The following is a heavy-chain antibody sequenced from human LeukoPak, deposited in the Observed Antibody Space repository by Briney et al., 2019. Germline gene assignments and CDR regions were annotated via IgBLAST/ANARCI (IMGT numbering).Heavy chain of an antibody. V-gene: IGHV3-30*18. CDR2: ISYDGSNK. CDR3: AKRPRYNWFDP. CDR1: GFTFSSYG. Sequence: GGSLRLSCAASGFTFSSYGMHWVRQAPGKGLEWVAVISYDGSNKYYADSVKGRFTISRDNSKNTLYLQMNSLRAEDTAVYYCAKRPRYNWFDPWGQGTLVTVSS. J-gene: IGHJ5*02.